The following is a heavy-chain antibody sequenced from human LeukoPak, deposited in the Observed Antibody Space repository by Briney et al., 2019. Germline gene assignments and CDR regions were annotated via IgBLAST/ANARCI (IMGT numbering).Heavy chain of an antibody. J-gene: IGHJ4*02. CDR2: IYYSGST. CDR3: ARYRPLYSYGHPSYFDY. CDR1: GGSISSYY. V-gene: IGHV4-59*01. Sequence: ASQTLSLTCTVSGGSISSYYWSWIRQPPGKGLEWLGYIYYSGSTNYNPSLKSRVTISVDTSKNQFSLKLSSVTAADTAVYYCARYRPLYSYGHPSYFDYWGQGTLVTVSS. D-gene: IGHD5-18*01.